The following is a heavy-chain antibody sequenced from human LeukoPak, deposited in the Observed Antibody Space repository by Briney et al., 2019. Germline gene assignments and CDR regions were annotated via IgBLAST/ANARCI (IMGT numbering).Heavy chain of an antibody. Sequence: PSETLSLTCTVSGGSISSSSYYWGWIRQPPGKGLEWIGSIYYSGSTYYNPSLKSRVTISVDTSKNQFSLKLSSVTAADTAVYYCARRLPHRGPSNWFDPWGQGTLVTVSS. CDR2: IYYSGST. D-gene: IGHD6-25*01. CDR3: ARRLPHRGPSNWFDP. J-gene: IGHJ5*02. CDR1: GGSISSSSYY. V-gene: IGHV4-39*07.